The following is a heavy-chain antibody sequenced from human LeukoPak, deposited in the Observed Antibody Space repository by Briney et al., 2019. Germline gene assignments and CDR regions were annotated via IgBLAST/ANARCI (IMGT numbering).Heavy chain of an antibody. CDR2: ISGSGGST. J-gene: IGHJ4*02. V-gene: IGHV3-23*01. CDR3: AKDRGRGVVAGTYYFDY. D-gene: IGHD2-15*01. Sequence: GGSLRPSCAASGFTFSSYAMSWVRQAPGKGLEWVSAISGSGGSTYYADSVKGRFTISRDNSKNTLYLQMNSLRAEDTAVYYCAKDRGRGVVAGTYYFDYWGQGTLVTVSS. CDR1: GFTFSSYA.